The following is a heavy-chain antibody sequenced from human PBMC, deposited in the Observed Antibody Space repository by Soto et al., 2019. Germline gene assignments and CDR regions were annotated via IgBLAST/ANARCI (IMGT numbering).Heavy chain of an antibody. J-gene: IGHJ6*02. CDR1: GYTSTSYY. CDR3: ARDWEVVAATPEYGMDV. D-gene: IGHD2-15*01. Sequence: ASVKVSCKASGYTSTSYYMHWVRQAPGQGLEWMGIINPSGGSTSYAQKFQGRVTMTRDTSTSTVYMELSSLRSEDTAVYYCARDWEVVAATPEYGMDVWGQGTTVTVSS. V-gene: IGHV1-46*01. CDR2: INPSGGST.